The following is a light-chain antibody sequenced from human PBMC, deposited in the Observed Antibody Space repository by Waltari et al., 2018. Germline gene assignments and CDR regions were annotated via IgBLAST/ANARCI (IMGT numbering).Light chain of an antibody. CDR3: CSYAGSGTTWV. J-gene: IGLJ3*02. CDR1: SIDVGSYNL. Sequence: QSALTQPASVSGSPGQSITISCTGASIDVGSYNLVSWYQQHPDKAPKLMIYEDNKRPSGVSTRFSGSKSGNTASLTISGLQAEDEADYYCCSYAGSGTTWVFGGVTKLTVL. V-gene: IGLV2-23*01. CDR2: EDN.